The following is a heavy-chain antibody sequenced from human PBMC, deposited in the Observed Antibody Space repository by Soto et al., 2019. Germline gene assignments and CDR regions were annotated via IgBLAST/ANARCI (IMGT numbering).Heavy chain of an antibody. CDR1: GFTFNTYD. CDR2: ITTSSAYI. Sequence: EVQLEESEGGLVKPGGSLRLSCAASGFTFNTYDMNWVRQAPGKGLEWVSSITTSSAYIYYADSLKGRITISRDNTKNSLFLQMNSLRAEDTAVYYCVRSGTPRLLRHSWFDTWGQGTLVTVSS. CDR3: VRSGTPRLLRHSWFDT. D-gene: IGHD2-21*01. J-gene: IGHJ5*02. V-gene: IGHV3-21*01.